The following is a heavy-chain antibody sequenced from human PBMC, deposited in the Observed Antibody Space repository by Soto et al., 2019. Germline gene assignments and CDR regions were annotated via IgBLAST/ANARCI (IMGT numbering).Heavy chain of an antibody. Sequence: EVQLVESGGGLVKPGGSLRLSCAASGFTFSSYSMNWVRQAPGKGLEWVSSISSSSGYIYYADSVKGRFTISRDNAKKSLDLQKDRLRAEDTAVYYCARPRPGIAAFWGQGTQVTVSS. CDR3: ARPRPGIAAF. D-gene: IGHD6-13*01. CDR2: ISSSSGYI. CDR1: GFTFSSYS. V-gene: IGHV3-21*01. J-gene: IGHJ4*02.